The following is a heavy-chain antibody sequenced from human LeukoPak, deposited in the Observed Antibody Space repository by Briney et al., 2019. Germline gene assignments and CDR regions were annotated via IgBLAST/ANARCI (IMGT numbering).Heavy chain of an antibody. CDR1: GGSISSYY. J-gene: IGHJ3*02. CDR3: ARGYDSSGYPWAFDI. V-gene: IGHV4-4*07. D-gene: IGHD3-22*01. Sequence: PSETLSLTCTVSGGSISSYYWSWIRQPAGKGLEWIGRIYTSGGTNYNPSLKSRVTISVDKSKNQFSLKLSSVTAADTAVYYCARGYDSSGYPWAFDIWGQGTMVTVSS. CDR2: IYTSGGT.